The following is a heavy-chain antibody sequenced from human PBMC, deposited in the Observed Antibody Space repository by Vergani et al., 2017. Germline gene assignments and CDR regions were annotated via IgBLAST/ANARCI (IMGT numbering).Heavy chain of an antibody. V-gene: IGHV4-34*01. D-gene: IGHD1-1*01. CDR2: INHSGST. Sequence: QVQLHQWGAGLLKPSETLSLTCDVSGGSFNGFYWTWIRQSPGKGLEWIGEINHSGSTNYNPSLKSRVTLSIDTSKKQFSLKLNSVTAADTAVYYCARGALWIRQGFHYWGQGTLVTVSP. J-gene: IGHJ4*02. CDR3: ARGALWIRQGFHY. CDR1: GGSFNGFY.